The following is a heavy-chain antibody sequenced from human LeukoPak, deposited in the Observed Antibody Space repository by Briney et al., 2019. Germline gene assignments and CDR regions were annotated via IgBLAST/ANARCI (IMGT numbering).Heavy chain of an antibody. Sequence: GGSLRLSCAASVVTFSRNCTDWGRQAPGKGLEWVAFIRFDGTYKYYSDPVEGRFIISRDDSKNMLFLQMNNLTVEETAVYFFARAIDEISGHLYYLPDYWGQGTLVTVSS. CDR3: ARAIDEISGHLYYLPDY. CDR1: VVTFSRNC. J-gene: IGHJ4*02. D-gene: IGHD3-10*01. CDR2: IRFDGTYK. V-gene: IGHV3-30*02.